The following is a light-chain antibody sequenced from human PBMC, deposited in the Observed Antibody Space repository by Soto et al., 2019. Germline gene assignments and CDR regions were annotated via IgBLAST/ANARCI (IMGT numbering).Light chain of an antibody. V-gene: IGKV4-1*01. J-gene: IGKJ5*01. CDR1: PSVLYSSINKNY. CDR2: WAS. CDR3: QQYYSTPIT. Sequence: DIVMTQSPDSLAVSLGERATINCKSSPSVLYSSINKNYLAWYKQKPGKPPMLLIYWASTRESGVPDRLSGSGSGTDFTLTISSLQAEDVAVYYCQQYYSTPITVGQGTRLEIK.